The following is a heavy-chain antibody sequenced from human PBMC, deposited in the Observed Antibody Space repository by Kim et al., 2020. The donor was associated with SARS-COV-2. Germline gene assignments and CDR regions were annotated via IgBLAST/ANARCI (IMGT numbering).Heavy chain of an antibody. J-gene: IGHJ4*02. CDR1: GFTFSSYA. D-gene: IGHD3-3*01. CDR3: ARGAFWSGYYSGPDY. V-gene: IGHV3-30-3*01. Sequence: GGSLRLSCAASGFTFSSYAFHWVRQAPGKGLECVAFISYDGNNKFYPDSVKGRFTISRDNSKNTLYLQMGSLRPEDMAVYYCARGAFWSGYYSGPDYWGQGTLVAVSS. CDR2: ISYDGNNK.